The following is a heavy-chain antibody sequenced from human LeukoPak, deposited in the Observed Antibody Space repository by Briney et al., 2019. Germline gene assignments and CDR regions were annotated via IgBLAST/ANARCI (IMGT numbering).Heavy chain of an antibody. D-gene: IGHD3-10*01. CDR2: IYTSGST. J-gene: IGHJ5*02. CDR1: GGSISSYY. Sequence: PSETLSLTCTVSGGSISSYYWSWIRQPPGKGLEWIGYIYTSGSTNYNPSLKSRVTISVDTSKNQFSLKLSSVTAADTAVYYCARSGWFGDPAGHWFDPWGQGTLVTVSS. CDR3: ARSGWFGDPAGHWFDP. V-gene: IGHV4-4*09.